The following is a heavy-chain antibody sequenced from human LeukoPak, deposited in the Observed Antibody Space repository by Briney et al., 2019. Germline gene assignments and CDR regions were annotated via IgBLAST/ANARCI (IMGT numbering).Heavy chain of an antibody. V-gene: IGHV4-39*01. CDR3: ASPFLGYCSGGSCPKTYYYYGMDV. CDR2: IYYSGST. J-gene: IGHJ6*02. Sequence: SEALSLTCTVSGGSISSSSYYWGWIRQPPGKGLEWIGSIYYSGSTYYNPSLKSRVTISVDTSKNQFSLKLSSVTAAATAVYYCASPFLGYCSGGSCPKTYYYYGMDVWGQGTTVTVSS. CDR1: GGSISSSSYY. D-gene: IGHD2-15*01.